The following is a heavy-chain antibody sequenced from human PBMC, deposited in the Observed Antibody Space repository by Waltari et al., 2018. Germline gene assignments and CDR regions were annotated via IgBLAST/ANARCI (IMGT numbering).Heavy chain of an antibody. V-gene: IGHV3-15*01. Sequence: EVQLVESGGGLVKPGGSLRLSCVASGFKIGFDFNDAWMSWVRQAPGRGLEWIGRSKARGGATDYAAHVRGRFTISRDDSQKTLYLQMNSVRSEDAGIYFCGWHFHNPDGYHHLGLWGQGTLVTGSS. J-gene: IGHJ4*02. D-gene: IGHD3-22*01. CDR1: GFKIGFDFNDAW. CDR2: SKARGGAT. CDR3: GWHFHNPDGYHHLGL.